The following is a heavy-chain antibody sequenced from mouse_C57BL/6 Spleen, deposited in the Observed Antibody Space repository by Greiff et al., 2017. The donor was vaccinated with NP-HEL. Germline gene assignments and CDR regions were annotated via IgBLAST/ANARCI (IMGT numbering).Heavy chain of an antibody. CDR3: ARNDGSRGYFDY. Sequence: VQLQQPGAELVKPGASVKLSCKASGYTFTSYWMPWVKQRPGQGLEWIGEIDPSDSYTNYTQKFKGKATLTVDTSSSTDYLQLSSLTSEDSAVYYCARNDGSRGYFDYWGQGTTLTVSS. CDR2: IDPSDSYT. CDR1: GYTFTSYW. V-gene: IGHV1-50*01. D-gene: IGHD1-1*01. J-gene: IGHJ2*01.